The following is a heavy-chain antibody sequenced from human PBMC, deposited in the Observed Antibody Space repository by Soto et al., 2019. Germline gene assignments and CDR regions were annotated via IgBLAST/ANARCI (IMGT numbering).Heavy chain of an antibody. CDR2: IYYSGST. CDR1: GGSISSYY. D-gene: IGHD1-1*01. V-gene: IGHV4-59*01. J-gene: IGHJ3*02. CDR3: ARAGGGRRYKAAEAFDI. Sequence: QVQLQESGPGLVKPSETLSLTCTVSGGSISSYYWSWIRQPPGKGLEWIGYIYYSGSTNYNPSLKSRVTRSVATSQNRFSLKLSSVTAADTAVYYCARAGGGRRYKAAEAFDIWGQGTMVTVSS.